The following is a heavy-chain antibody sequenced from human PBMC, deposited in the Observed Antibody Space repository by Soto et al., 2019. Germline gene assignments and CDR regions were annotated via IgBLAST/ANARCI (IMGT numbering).Heavy chain of an antibody. CDR1: GYTFNTYG. Sequence: ASVKVSCKTSGYTFNTYGINWVRQAPGQGLELMGWISAYDGKTTYAEKFQGRVTLTTDTSASTAYMELSSLRSEDTAVYYCARDRTFVSGDYYTYDAFDIWGQGTVVTVSS. J-gene: IGHJ3*02. CDR2: ISAYDGKT. CDR3: ARDRTFVSGDYYTYDAFDI. D-gene: IGHD1-26*01. V-gene: IGHV1-18*01.